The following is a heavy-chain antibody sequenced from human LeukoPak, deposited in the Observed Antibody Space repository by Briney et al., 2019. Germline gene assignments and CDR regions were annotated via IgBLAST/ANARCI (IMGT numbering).Heavy chain of an antibody. D-gene: IGHD2-15*01. Sequence: GGSLRLSCAASGFTVSSNYLNWVRQAPGKGLEWVSVIYSGGGTYYADSVKGRFTVSRDNSKNTLYLHMSSLRVEDTAVYYCARERRYCSGDNCYSGFDYWGQGTLVTVSS. J-gene: IGHJ4*02. CDR1: GFTVSSNY. CDR3: ARERRYCSGDNCYSGFDY. V-gene: IGHV3-53*01. CDR2: IYSGGGT.